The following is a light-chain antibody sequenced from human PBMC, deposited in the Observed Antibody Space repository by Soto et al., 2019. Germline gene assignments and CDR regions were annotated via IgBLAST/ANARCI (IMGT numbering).Light chain of an antibody. J-gene: IGKJ3*01. CDR1: QSVLYSSNSKNY. CDR2: WAS. Sequence: DIVMTQSPDSLAVSLGERATINCKSSQSVLYSSNSKNYLAWYQQKPGQPPILLISWASTRESGVPDRFSGSGSGTDFTPTISSLQAEDVAVYYCQQYSSTPPTFGPGTKVDIK. V-gene: IGKV4-1*01. CDR3: QQYSSTPPT.